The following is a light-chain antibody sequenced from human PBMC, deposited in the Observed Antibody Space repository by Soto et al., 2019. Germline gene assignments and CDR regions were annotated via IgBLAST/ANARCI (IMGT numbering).Light chain of an antibody. Sequence: SYELTQSPSVSVAPGQTATITCGESNIGSKSVHWYQKKPDQADVLVVYDDSDRPSGIPERFSGSYSGNTATLTVSRVEAGDEADYYCQVWDSTSDRPVFGGGTKLTVL. CDR3: QVWDSTSDRPV. J-gene: IGLJ3*02. CDR2: DDS. V-gene: IGLV3-21*02. CDR1: NIGSKS.